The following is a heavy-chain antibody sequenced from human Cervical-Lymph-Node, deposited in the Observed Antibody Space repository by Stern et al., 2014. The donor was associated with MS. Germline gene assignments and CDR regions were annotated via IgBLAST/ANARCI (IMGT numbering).Heavy chain of an antibody. Sequence: VKLVESGGGLVQPGGSLKLSCAASGFTFSGSAMHWVRQASGKGLEWVGRIRTKANNYATLYPASVKGRFTISRDDSRNTTYLHMDSLNTEDTAVYYCTRSRDGSLGYWGQGTLVTVSS. CDR1: GFTFSGSA. CDR3: TRSRDGSLGY. J-gene: IGHJ4*02. V-gene: IGHV3-73*01. CDR2: IRTKANNYAT.